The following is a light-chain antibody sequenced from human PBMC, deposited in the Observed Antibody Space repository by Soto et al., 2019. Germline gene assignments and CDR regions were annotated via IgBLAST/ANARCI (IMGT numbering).Light chain of an antibody. Sequence: SYELTQPPSVSVAPGQTARITCGRNNIGSKSVHWYQQKPGQAPVLVVYDNNDRPSGIPERFSGSNSGNTATLTISWVEAGDEADYHCQVWDSDSDHFVFGTGTKVTVL. CDR3: QVWDSDSDHFV. J-gene: IGLJ1*01. CDR1: NIGSKS. CDR2: DNN. V-gene: IGLV3-21*02.